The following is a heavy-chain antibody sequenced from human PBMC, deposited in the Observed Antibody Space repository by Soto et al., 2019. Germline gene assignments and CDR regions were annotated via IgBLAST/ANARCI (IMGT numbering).Heavy chain of an antibody. J-gene: IGHJ4*02. D-gene: IGHD2-15*01. V-gene: IGHV4-39*01. CDR1: GGSISSSNYY. Sequence: SETLSLTCTVSGGSISSSNYYWGWIRQPPGKGLEWIGSISYSGSTYYNPSLKSRVTISVDTSKNQFSLKQSSVTAADTAVYFCARLYESRYCSGGSCIDYWGQGTLVTVSS. CDR3: ARLYESRYCSGGSCIDY. CDR2: ISYSGST.